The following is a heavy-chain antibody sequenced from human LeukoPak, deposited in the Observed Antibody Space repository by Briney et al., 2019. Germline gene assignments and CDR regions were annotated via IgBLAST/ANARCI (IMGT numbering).Heavy chain of an antibody. CDR1: GFTFSSHW. CDR2: INTDGSST. J-gene: IGHJ4*02. CDR3: AKSRSLGYSSSWYVLDY. D-gene: IGHD6-13*01. V-gene: IGHV3-74*01. Sequence: RAGGSLRLSCAASGFTFSSHWMHWVRQAPGKGLVWVSRINTDGSSTTYADSVKGRFTISRDNAKNTLYLQMNSLRAEDTAVYYCAKSRSLGYSSSWYVLDYWGQGTLVTVSS.